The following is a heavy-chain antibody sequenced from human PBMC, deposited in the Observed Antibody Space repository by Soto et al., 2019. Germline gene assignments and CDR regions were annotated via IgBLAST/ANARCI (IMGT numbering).Heavy chain of an antibody. J-gene: IGHJ6*02. CDR1: GFTFSSYA. CDR2: ISYDGSNK. D-gene: IGHD1-26*01. V-gene: IGHV3-30-3*01. Sequence: GGSLRLSCAASGFTFSSYAMHWVRQAPGKGLEWVAVISYDGSNKYYADSVKGRFTISRDNSKNTLYLQMNSLRAEDTAVYYCAREGKGGATGYYYGMDVWGQGTTVTVSS. CDR3: AREGKGGATGYYYGMDV.